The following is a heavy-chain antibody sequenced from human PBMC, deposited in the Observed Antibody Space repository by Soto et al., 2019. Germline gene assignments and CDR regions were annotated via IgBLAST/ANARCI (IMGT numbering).Heavy chain of an antibody. CDR3: ARKDKSGYFNWFDP. J-gene: IGHJ5*02. Sequence: GESLKISCRTSGYKFTSSRIAWVRQMPGKGLEWMGIIFPSDSDTRYSPSFQGQVTISADRSTSTVFLQWASLKASDTAEYFCARKDKSGYFNWFDPWGQGTLVTVSS. CDR1: GYKFTSSR. V-gene: IGHV5-51*01. D-gene: IGHD3-22*01. CDR2: IFPSDSDT.